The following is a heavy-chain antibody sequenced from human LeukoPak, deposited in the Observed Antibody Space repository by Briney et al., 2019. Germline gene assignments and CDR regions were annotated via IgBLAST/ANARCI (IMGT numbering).Heavy chain of an antibody. Sequence: GSLRLSCAASGFTFSSYSMNWVRQAPGKGLEWVSYISSSSSTIYYADSVKGRFTISRDNAKNSLYLQMNSLRDEDTAVYYCARVWAVAAPRTPRQGVDDWGQGTLVTVSS. CDR2: ISSSSSTI. CDR1: GFTFSSYS. D-gene: IGHD6-19*01. V-gene: IGHV3-48*02. CDR3: ARVWAVAAPRTPRQGVDD. J-gene: IGHJ4*02.